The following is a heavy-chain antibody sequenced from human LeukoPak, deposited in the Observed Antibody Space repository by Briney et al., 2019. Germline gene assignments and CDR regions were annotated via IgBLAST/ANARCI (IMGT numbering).Heavy chain of an antibody. J-gene: IGHJ6*02. CDR1: GFTFSDYY. Sequence: GGSLRLSCAASGFTFSDYYMSWIRQAPGKGLEWVSYISSSGSTIYYADSVKGRFTISRDNAKNSLYLQMNSLRAEDTAVYYCARPKSNYYYYYYGMDVWGQGTTVTVSS. CDR2: ISSSGSTI. D-gene: IGHD4-4*01. V-gene: IGHV3-11*01. CDR3: ARPKSNYYYYYYGMDV.